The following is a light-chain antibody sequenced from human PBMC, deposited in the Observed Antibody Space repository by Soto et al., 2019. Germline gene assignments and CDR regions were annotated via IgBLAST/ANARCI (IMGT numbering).Light chain of an antibody. J-gene: IGKJ1*01. Sequence: DIQLTQSPSTLSGSVGARVTIPCRASQTISSWLAWYQQKPGKAPKLLIYKASTLKSGVPSRFSGSGSGTEFTLTISSLQPDDFATYYCQHYNSYSEAFGQGTKGDIK. V-gene: IGKV1-5*03. CDR2: KAS. CDR3: QHYNSYSEA. CDR1: QTISSW.